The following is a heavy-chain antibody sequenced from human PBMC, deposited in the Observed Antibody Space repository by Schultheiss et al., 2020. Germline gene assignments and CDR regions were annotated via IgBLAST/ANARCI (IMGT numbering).Heavy chain of an antibody. D-gene: IGHD5-24*01. V-gene: IGHV3-30-3*01. CDR2: ISYDGSNK. J-gene: IGHJ6*02. Sequence: GESLKISCAASGFTFSSYAMHWVRQAPGKGLEWVAVISYDGSNKYYADSVKGRFTISRDNSKNTLYLQMNSLRAEDTAVYYCARVGDGYNYKTHYYYGMDVWGQGTTVTVSS. CDR3: ARVGDGYNYKTHYYYGMDV. CDR1: GFTFSSYA.